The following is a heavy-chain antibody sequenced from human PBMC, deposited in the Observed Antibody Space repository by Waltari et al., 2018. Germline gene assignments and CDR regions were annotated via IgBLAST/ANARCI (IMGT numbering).Heavy chain of an antibody. V-gene: IGHV4-59*01. Sequence: QVQLQESGPGLVKPSETLSLTCTVSGGSIRSYYWSWIRPPHGKGLEWIGYIYYSGSTNYNPSLKSRVTISVDTSKNQFSLKLSSVTAADTAVYYCARGHTDSGSYYNSYFDYWGQGTLVTVSS. J-gene: IGHJ4*02. CDR1: GGSIRSYY. CDR3: ARGHTDSGSYYNSYFDY. D-gene: IGHD1-26*01. CDR2: IYYSGST.